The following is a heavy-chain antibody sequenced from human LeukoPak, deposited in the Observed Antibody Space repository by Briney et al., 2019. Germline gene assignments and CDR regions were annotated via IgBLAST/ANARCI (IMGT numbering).Heavy chain of an antibody. Sequence: SGGSLRLSCAASGFTFSSYAMHWVRQAPGKGLEWVAVISYDGSNKYYADSVKCRFTISRDNSKNTLYLQMNSLRAEDTAVYYCARNLEWELQEDYYGMDVWGQGTTVTVSS. CDR1: GFTFSSYA. CDR3: ARNLEWELQEDYYGMDV. V-gene: IGHV3-30-3*01. D-gene: IGHD1-26*01. CDR2: ISYDGSNK. J-gene: IGHJ6*02.